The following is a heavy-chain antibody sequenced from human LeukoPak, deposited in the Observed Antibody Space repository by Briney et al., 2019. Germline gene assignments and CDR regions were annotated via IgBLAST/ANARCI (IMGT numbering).Heavy chain of an antibody. CDR3: ARVTGYMVEDYFDY. J-gene: IGHJ4*02. CDR1: GGSISSNY. V-gene: IGHV4-59*01. D-gene: IGHD5-12*01. Sequence: SETLSLTCSVSGGSISSNYWSWIRQPPGKGLEWIGYIYYSGSTNYNPSLKSRVTISVDTSKNQFSLRLSSVTAADTAVYYCARVTGYMVEDYFDYWGQGTLVTVSS. CDR2: IYYSGST.